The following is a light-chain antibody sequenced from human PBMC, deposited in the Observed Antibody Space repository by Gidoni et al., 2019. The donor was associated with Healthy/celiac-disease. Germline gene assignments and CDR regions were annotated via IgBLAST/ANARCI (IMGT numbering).Light chain of an antibody. V-gene: IGLV6-57*01. CDR1: SGSIASNY. Sequence: NFLLTQPHTVSESTGQTVTISCTRSSGSIASNYVQWYQQRPGISPTTVIYEDNQRPSGGPDRFSGSIDSSSNSASLTISGLKTEDEADYYCQSYDSSNPVVFGGGTKLTVL. CDR2: EDN. J-gene: IGLJ2*01. CDR3: QSYDSSNPVV.